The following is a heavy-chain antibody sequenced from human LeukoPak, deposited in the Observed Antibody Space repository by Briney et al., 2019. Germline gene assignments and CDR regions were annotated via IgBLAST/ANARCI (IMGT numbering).Heavy chain of an antibody. CDR2: IDPNSGGT. CDR1: GYTFTGNH. J-gene: IGHJ2*01. CDR3: AKEADIVSFDL. V-gene: IGHV1-2*02. Sequence: ASVTVSFKASGYTFTGNHVHWVRQAPGQGLEGMGWIDPNSGGTNYAHKFQDRVTMTSDTSLGTAYMELSGLRSDDTAVYFCAKEADIVSFDLWGRGTLVTVSS. D-gene: IGHD2-15*01.